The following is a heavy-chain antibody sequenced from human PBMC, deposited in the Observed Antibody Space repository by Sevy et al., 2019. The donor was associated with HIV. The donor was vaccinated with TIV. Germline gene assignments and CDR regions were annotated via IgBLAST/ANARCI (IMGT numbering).Heavy chain of an antibody. CDR1: GDSISSGNYY. D-gene: IGHD6-6*01. Sequence: SETLSLTCTVSGDSISSGNYYWHWIRQPPGKGLEWIGYISYTGNTYYNPSLKSPVTISVDTSNNQFSLRLTSVTAADTAVYYCARDPTEYTSSSVWFDPWGQGTLVTVSS. V-gene: IGHV4-30-4*08. CDR3: ARDPTEYTSSSVWFDP. CDR2: ISYTGNT. J-gene: IGHJ5*02.